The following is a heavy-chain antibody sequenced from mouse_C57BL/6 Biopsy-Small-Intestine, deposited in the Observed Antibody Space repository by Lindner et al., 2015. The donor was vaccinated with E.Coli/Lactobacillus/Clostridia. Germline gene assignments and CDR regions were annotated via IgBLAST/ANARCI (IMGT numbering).Heavy chain of an antibody. V-gene: IGHV1-14*01. CDR1: GYTFTNYI. CDR3: ARGYYSNSGYFDY. CDR2: IDPYNDGT. D-gene: IGHD2-5*01. Sequence: VQLQESGPELVKPGASVKMSCKASGYTFTNYILHWVKQKPGQGLKCIGYIDPYNDGTNYNGKFKGKATLTSDKSSNTAYMELSSLTSEDSAVYYCARGYYSNSGYFDYWGQGTTLTVSS. J-gene: IGHJ2*01.